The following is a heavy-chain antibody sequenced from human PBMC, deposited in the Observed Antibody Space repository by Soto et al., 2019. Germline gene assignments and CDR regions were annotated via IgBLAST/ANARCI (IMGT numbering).Heavy chain of an antibody. D-gene: IGHD3-3*01. V-gene: IGHV1-2*04. CDR2: INPNSGGT. Sequence: ASVKVSCKAYGYTFTGYYMHWVRQAPGQGLEWMGWINPNSGGTNYAQKFQGWVTMTRDTSISTAYMELSSLRSEDTAVYYCARPRIFGVVNYGMDVWGQGTTVNVYS. J-gene: IGHJ6*02. CDR1: GYTFTGYY. CDR3: ARPRIFGVVNYGMDV.